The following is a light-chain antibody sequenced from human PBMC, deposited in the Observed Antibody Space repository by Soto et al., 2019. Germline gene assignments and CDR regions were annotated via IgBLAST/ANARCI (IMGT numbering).Light chain of an antibody. Sequence: EIVLTQSPATLSLSPGERATLSCRASQSVSSYLAWYQQKPGQAPRLLIYDASNRATGIQARFSGSGSGTDFTLTISSLEPEDFAVYYCQQRSNTFGQGTRLEIK. CDR3: QQRSNT. CDR2: DAS. CDR1: QSVSSY. V-gene: IGKV3-11*01. J-gene: IGKJ5*01.